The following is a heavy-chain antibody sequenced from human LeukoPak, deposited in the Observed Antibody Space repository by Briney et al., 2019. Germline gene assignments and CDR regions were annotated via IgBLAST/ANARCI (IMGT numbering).Heavy chain of an antibody. CDR2: INHSGST. CDR1: GGSFNGYY. D-gene: IGHD2-2*01. J-gene: IGHJ5*02. Sequence: SETLSLTCAVYGGSFNGYYWSWICQPPGKGLEWIGEINHSGSTNYNPSLKSRVTISVDTSKNQFSLKLSSVTAADTAVYYCARGLPRYCSSTSCSLWFDPWGQGTLVTVSS. V-gene: IGHV4-34*01. CDR3: ARGLPRYCSSTSCSLWFDP.